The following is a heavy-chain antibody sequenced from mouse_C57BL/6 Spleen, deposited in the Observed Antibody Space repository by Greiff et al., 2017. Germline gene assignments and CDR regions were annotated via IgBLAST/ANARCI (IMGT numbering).Heavy chain of an antibody. J-gene: IGHJ3*01. CDR1: GFNIKDDY. V-gene: IGHV14-4*01. CDR3: TTARGNL. Sequence: EVQLQQSGAELVRPGASVKLSCTASGFNIKDDYMHWVKQRPEQGLEWIGWFDPENGDTEYASKFQGKATITADTSSNTAYLQLSSLTSEDTAVYYCTTARGNLWGQGTLVTVSA. D-gene: IGHD2-1*01. CDR2: FDPENGDT.